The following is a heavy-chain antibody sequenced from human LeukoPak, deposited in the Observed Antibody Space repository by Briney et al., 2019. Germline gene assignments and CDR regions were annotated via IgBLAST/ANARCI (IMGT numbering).Heavy chain of an antibody. V-gene: IGHV3-74*01. CDR1: GFTFGTYA. CDR2: INSDGSST. D-gene: IGHD2-2*01. CDR3: ARDPGGYCSSTSCYDDDAFDI. Sequence: PGRSLRLSCTSSGFTFGTYAVSWFRQAPGKGLVWVSRINSDGSSTSYADSVKGRFTISRDNAKNTLYLQMNSLRAEDTAVYYCARDPGGYCSSTSCYDDDAFDIWGQGTMVTVSS. J-gene: IGHJ3*02.